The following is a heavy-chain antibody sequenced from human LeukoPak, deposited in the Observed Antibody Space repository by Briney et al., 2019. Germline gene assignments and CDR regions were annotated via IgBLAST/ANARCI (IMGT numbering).Heavy chain of an antibody. CDR3: AKDRDYVWGSYRYLGAFDI. CDR2: ISGSGGST. J-gene: IGHJ3*02. V-gene: IGHV3-23*01. CDR1: GFTFSNYA. Sequence: GGSLRLSCAASGFTFSNYAMTWVRQAPGKGLECVSAISGSGGSTYYADSVKGRFTVSRDNSKNTLYLQMNSLRAEDTAVYYCAKDRDYVWGSYRYLGAFDIWGQGTMVTVSS. D-gene: IGHD3-16*02.